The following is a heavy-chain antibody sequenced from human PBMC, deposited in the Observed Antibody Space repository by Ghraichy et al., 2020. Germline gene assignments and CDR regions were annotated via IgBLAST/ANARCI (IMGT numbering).Heavy chain of an antibody. CDR3: AKVGARGTTVAPFDH. V-gene: IGHV3-23*01. CDR1: GFTFSSYA. CDR2: ISGSGGST. J-gene: IGHJ4*02. Sequence: GGSLRLSCAASGFTFSSYAMGWVRQAPGKGLEWVSVISGSGGSTYYADSVKGRFAISRDDSKNTLYLQMNSLRAEDTAIYYCAKVGARGTTVAPFDHWGQGTLVTVSS. D-gene: IGHD4-23*01.